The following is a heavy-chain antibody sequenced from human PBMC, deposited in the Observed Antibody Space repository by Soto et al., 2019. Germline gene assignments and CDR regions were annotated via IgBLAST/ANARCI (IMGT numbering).Heavy chain of an antibody. CDR3: ARDPHEFWTSYWFDP. CDR1: GYTFNTYG. J-gene: IGHJ5*02. CDR2: ISAYDGKT. Sequence: ASVKVACKTSGYTFNTYGINWVRQAPGQGLELMGWISAYDGKTTYAEKVQGRVTLTTDTSTSTAYMELRSLRSDDTAIYYCARDPHEFWTSYWFDPWGQGTPVTVSS. V-gene: IGHV1-18*01. D-gene: IGHD3-3*01.